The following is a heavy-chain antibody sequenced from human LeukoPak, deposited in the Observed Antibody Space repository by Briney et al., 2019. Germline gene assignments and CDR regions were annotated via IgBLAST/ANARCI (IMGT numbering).Heavy chain of an antibody. CDR3: ASRYSSSSTFDY. Sequence: PSETLSLTCTVSGGSISSSSYYWGWIRQPPGKGLEWIGSIYYSGSTYYNPSLKSRVTISVDTSKNQFSLKLSSVTAADTAVYYCASRYSSSSTFDYWGQGTLVTVSS. V-gene: IGHV4-39*07. J-gene: IGHJ4*02. CDR2: IYYSGST. CDR1: GGSISSSSYY. D-gene: IGHD6-6*01.